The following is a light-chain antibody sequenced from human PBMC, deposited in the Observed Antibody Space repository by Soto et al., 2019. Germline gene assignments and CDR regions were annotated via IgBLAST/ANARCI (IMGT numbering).Light chain of an antibody. CDR1: TSDIGGYGY. Sequence: QSALTQPASVSVSPGQSITISCTGTTSDIGGYGYVSWYQQRPGKAPKLIIYEVRNRPSGVSDRFSGSKSGKTASLTISGLQAEDEADYYCTSHANTGTDVLFGGGTKLTVL. V-gene: IGLV2-14*01. J-gene: IGLJ2*01. CDR2: EVR. CDR3: TSHANTGTDVL.